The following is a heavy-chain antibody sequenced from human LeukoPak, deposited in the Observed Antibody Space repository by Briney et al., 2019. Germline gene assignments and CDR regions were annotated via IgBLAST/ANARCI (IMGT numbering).Heavy chain of an antibody. Sequence: PSETLSLTCTVSGASITNSYWNWVRQPPGKGLEWIGYIYSSGNTNYNPSLKSRVTISLDVSKNQFSLKLTSVTAADTAVYYYANSYDGKIVPFDNWGQGALVAVSS. CDR1: GASITNSY. D-gene: IGHD4-23*01. CDR2: IYSSGNT. J-gene: IGHJ4*02. V-gene: IGHV4-4*09. CDR3: ANSYDGKIVPFDN.